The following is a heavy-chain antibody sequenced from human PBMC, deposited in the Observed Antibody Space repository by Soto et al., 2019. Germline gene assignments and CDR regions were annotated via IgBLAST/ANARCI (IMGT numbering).Heavy chain of an antibody. V-gene: IGHV4-31*03. CDR3: ARITMVRGGGWFGP. Sequence: SETLSLTCTVSGGCLSSGGYYWSWIRQHPGKGLEWIGYIYYSGSTYYNPSLKSRVTISEDTSKNQFSLKLSSVTAADTAVYYCARITMVRGGGWFGPWGQGTLVIVSS. CDR1: GGCLSSGGYY. J-gene: IGHJ5*02. CDR2: IYYSGST. D-gene: IGHD3-10*01.